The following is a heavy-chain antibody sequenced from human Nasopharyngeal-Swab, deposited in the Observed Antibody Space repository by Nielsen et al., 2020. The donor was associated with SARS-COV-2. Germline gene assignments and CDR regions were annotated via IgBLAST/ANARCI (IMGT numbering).Heavy chain of an antibody. V-gene: IGHV4-39*07. CDR2: VSYRGST. CDR3: AGDGAYSGYDWTY. D-gene: IGHD5-12*01. CDR1: GGSTPIIINS. Sequence: SETLSLTCTVSGGSTPIIINSWGWFAHPPGKGLEWIGCVSYRGSTYHNPSLKSRVTVSVDTSKNQFSLKLTSLTAADTAVYYCAGDGAYSGYDWTYWGQGTLVTVSS. J-gene: IGHJ4*02.